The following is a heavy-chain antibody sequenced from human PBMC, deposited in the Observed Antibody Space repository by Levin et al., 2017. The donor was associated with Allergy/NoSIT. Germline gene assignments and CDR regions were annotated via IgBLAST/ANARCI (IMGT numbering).Heavy chain of an antibody. V-gene: IGHV3-23*01. D-gene: IGHD3-3*01. Sequence: PGGSLRLSCAASGLTFSTFDMSWVRQAPGKGLEWVSGISGSGTNTFYADSVKGRFTISRDNSKNTLYFQLNSLRAEDTAVYYCRIYDFWSPKDDPFDSWGPGTKVTVSS. J-gene: IGHJ3*02. CDR3: RIYDFWSPKDDPFDS. CDR2: ISGSGTNT. CDR1: GLTFSTFD.